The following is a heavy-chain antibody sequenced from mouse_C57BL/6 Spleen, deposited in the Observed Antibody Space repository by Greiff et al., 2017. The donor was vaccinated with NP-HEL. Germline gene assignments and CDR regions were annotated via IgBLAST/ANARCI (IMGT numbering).Heavy chain of an antibody. J-gene: IGHJ2*01. V-gene: IGHV1-82*01. CDR2: IYPGDGDT. Sequence: VQLQQSGPELVKPGASVKISCKASGYAFSSSWMNWVKQRPGKGLEWIGRIYPGDGDTNYNGKFKGKATLTADKSSSTAYMQLSSLTSEDSAVYFCARLGDWGYWGQGTTLTVSS. D-gene: IGHD4-1*01. CDR1: GYAFSSSW. CDR3: ARLGDWGY.